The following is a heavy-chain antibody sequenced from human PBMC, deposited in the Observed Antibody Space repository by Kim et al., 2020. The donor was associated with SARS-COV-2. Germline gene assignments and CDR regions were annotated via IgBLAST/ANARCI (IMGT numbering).Heavy chain of an antibody. D-gene: IGHD6-13*01. Sequence: GGSLRLSCAASGFTFSTYWMTWVRQAPGKGPEWVANIKKDGSEKYYVDSVKGRFTISRDNAKNSMYLQMNSLRAEDTAVYYCARTLDAIAAAGRYFDLWGRGTLVTVSS. CDR3: ARTLDAIAAAGRYFDL. CDR1: GFTFSTYW. V-gene: IGHV3-7*01. J-gene: IGHJ2*01. CDR2: IKKDGSEK.